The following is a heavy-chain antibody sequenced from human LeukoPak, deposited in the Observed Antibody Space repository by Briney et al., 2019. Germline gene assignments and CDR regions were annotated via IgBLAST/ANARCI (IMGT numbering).Heavy chain of an antibody. CDR3: ARSGGHSFGLMDS. V-gene: IGHV1-2*02. Sequence: ASVKVSCKASGYTFNDYYMHWVRRAPGQAFEWMGWINPHSGDTKFAQKFHGRVTMTRDTPISTAYMELSNLKSDDTATYYCARSGGHSFGLMDSWGQGTLVTVSS. CDR2: INPHSGDT. J-gene: IGHJ4*02. D-gene: IGHD5-18*01. CDR1: GYTFNDYY.